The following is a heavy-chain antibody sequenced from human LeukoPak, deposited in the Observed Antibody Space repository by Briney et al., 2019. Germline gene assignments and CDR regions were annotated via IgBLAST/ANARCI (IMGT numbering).Heavy chain of an antibody. J-gene: IGHJ4*02. D-gene: IGHD3-9*01. CDR1: GFTVSSNY. V-gene: IGHV3-53*01. Sequence: GGSLRLSCAASGFTVSSNYMSWVRQAPGKGLEWVSVIYSGGSTYYADSVKGRFTISRDNSKNTLYLQMNSLRVEDTAIYYCARAPLTGYYNPLDYWGQGTLVTVSS. CDR2: IYSGGST. CDR3: ARAPLTGYYNPLDY.